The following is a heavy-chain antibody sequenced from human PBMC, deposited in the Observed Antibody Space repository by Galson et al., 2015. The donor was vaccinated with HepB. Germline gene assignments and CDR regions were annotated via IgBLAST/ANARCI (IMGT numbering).Heavy chain of an antibody. J-gene: IGHJ4*02. CDR3: VRDGDNYDFDY. V-gene: IGHV3-74*01. Sequence: SLRLSCAASGFSFSRSWMHWVRQAPGKGLVWVSRIKGDGSDTAYADFVKGRFTVSRDNAKNTQYLQMNSLRTEDMALYYCVRDGDNYDFDYWGQGAQVTVSS. CDR1: GFSFSRSW. CDR2: IKGDGSDT. D-gene: IGHD4-17*01.